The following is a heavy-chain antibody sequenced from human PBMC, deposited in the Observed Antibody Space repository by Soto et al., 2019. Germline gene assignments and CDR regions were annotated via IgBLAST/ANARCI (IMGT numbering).Heavy chain of an antibody. Sequence: WGSLRLSCAASGCTFSSYAMSWVRQAPGKGLEWCSAISGCGGSTYYADSVKGRFTISRDNSKNTLYLQMNSLRAEDTAVYYCAKETLNIYDSSYFDYWGQGTLVTAPQ. J-gene: IGHJ4*02. CDR2: ISGCGGST. CDR1: GCTFSSYA. D-gene: IGHD3-22*01. CDR3: AKETLNIYDSSYFDY. V-gene: IGHV3-23*01.